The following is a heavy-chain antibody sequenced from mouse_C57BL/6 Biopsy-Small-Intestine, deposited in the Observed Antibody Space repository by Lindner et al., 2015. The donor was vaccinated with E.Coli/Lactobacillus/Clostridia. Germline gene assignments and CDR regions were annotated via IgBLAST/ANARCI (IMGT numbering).Heavy chain of an antibody. Sequence: VQLQESGAELVRPGTSVKMSCKASGYTFTNYWIGWAKQRPGHGLEWIGDIYPGGGYTNYNENFKGKATLTADKSSSTAYMQFSSLTSEDSAIYYCARSLYDYFDYWGQGTTLTVSP. J-gene: IGHJ2*01. CDR2: IYPGGGYT. CDR1: GYTFTNYW. V-gene: IGHV1-63*01. D-gene: IGHD2-3*01. CDR3: ARSLYDYFDY.